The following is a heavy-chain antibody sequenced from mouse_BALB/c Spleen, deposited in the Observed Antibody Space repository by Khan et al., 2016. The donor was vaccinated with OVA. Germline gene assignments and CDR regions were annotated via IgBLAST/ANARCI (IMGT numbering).Heavy chain of an antibody. Sequence: QVQLKQSGPELVKPGASVKMSCKASGYTFTYYVITWVKQRTGQGLEWIGEIYPGSDNAYYNERFKGKATLTADKSSNTTHMQLSSLTSEDSAVYFCARGDGYYVYFDYWGQGTTLTGSS. J-gene: IGHJ2*01. CDR2: IYPGSDNA. CDR3: ARGDGYYVYFDY. V-gene: IGHV1-77*01. CDR1: GYTFTYYV. D-gene: IGHD2-3*01.